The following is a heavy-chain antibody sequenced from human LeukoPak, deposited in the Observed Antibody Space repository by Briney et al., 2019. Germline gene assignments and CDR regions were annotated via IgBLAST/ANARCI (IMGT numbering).Heavy chain of an antibody. V-gene: IGHV4-59*01. J-gene: IGHJ4*02. CDR1: GGSISSYY. Sequence: SETLSLTCIVSGGSISSYYWSWIRQPPGKGLEWIGYIYHTGSTKYNPSLKSRVTISVDTSKNQSSLKLSSVTAADTAVYYCARQYYYESSGFWYWGQGTLVTVSS. CDR3: ARQYYYESSGFWY. D-gene: IGHD3-22*01. CDR2: IYHTGST.